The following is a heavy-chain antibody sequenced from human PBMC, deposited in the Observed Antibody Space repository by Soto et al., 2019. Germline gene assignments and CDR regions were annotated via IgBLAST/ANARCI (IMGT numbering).Heavy chain of an antibody. V-gene: IGHV3-23*01. J-gene: IGHJ5*02. CDR2: ISGSGGST. Sequence: PGGSLRLSCAASGFIFSSYAMSWVRQAPGKGLEWVSAISGSGGSTYYADSVKGRFTISRDNSKNTLYLQMNSLRAEDTAVYYCALGYSYGYNWFDPWGQGTLVTVSS. CDR1: GFIFSSYA. D-gene: IGHD5-18*01. CDR3: ALGYSYGYNWFDP.